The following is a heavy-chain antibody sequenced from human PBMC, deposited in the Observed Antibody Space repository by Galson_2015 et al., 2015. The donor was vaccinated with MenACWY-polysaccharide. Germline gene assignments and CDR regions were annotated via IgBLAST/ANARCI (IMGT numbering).Heavy chain of an antibody. D-gene: IGHD1-1*01. V-gene: IGHV3-23*01. J-gene: IGHJ4*02. Sequence: SLRLSCAASGFTFSNYAMSWGRQAPGKGLEWVSVISSSGDNTYYADSVKGRFTISRDNSKNTLFLQMNSLRVEDTALYYCAKDLRKTTAGTRRLDGWGQGTPVTVSA. CDR1: GFTFSNYA. CDR2: ISSSGDNT. CDR3: AKDLRKTTAGTRRLDG.